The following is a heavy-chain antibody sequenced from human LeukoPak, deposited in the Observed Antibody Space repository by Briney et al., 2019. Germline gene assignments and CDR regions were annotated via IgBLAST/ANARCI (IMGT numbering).Heavy chain of an antibody. D-gene: IGHD3-9*01. V-gene: IGHV1-69*04. CDR1: GYTFTGYY. J-gene: IGHJ3*02. CDR3: ARAVIRGPPYYDILTGYYDDAFDI. CDR2: IIPILGIA. Sequence: SVKVSCKASGYTFTGYYMHWVRQAPGQGLEWMGRIIPILGIANYAQKFQGRVTITADKSTSTAYMELSSLRSEDTAVYYCARAVIRGPPYYDILTGYYDDAFDIWGQGTMVTVSS.